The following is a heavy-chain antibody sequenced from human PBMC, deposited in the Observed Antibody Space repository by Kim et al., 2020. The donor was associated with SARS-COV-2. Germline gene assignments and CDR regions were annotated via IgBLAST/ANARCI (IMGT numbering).Heavy chain of an antibody. J-gene: IGHJ4*02. Sequence: FQGRVTMTRDTSTSTVYMELSSLRAEDTAVYYCARDPDSSSWFSLGYFDYWGQGTLVTVSS. CDR3: ARDPDSSSWFSLGYFDY. V-gene: IGHV1-46*01. D-gene: IGHD6-13*01.